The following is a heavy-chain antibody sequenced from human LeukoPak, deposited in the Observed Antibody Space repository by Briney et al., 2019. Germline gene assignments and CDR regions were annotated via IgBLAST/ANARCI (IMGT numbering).Heavy chain of an antibody. CDR2: INHSGST. Sequence: SETLSLTCAVYGGSFSGYYWSWVRQPPGKGLEWIGEINHSGSTNYNPSLKSRVTISVDTSKNQFSLKLSSVTAADTAVYYCARFVVVPAAIDYWGQGTLVTVSS. V-gene: IGHV4-34*01. CDR3: ARFVVVPAAIDY. J-gene: IGHJ4*02. D-gene: IGHD2-2*01. CDR1: GGSFSGYY.